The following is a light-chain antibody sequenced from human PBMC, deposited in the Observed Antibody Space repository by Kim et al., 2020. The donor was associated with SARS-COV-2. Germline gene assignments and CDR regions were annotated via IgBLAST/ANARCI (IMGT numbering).Light chain of an antibody. CDR1: QSVSSI. V-gene: IGKV3D-15*01. CDR3: QQYSNWPLT. Sequence: VAPGERAPLSCRASQSVSSILAWYQQKPGQAPRLLISGTSTRATGIPARFSGSGSGTEFTLTISSLQSEDFAVYFCQQYSNWPLTFGGGTKVDIK. J-gene: IGKJ4*01. CDR2: GTS.